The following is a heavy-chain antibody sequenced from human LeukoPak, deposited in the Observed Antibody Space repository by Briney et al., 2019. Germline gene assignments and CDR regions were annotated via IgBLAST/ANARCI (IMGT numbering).Heavy chain of an antibody. CDR3: ARSGIVVVPAASTYYYYYYMDV. CDR2: ISSSSSYI. D-gene: IGHD2-2*01. V-gene: IGHV3-21*01. Sequence: GGSLRLSCAASGFTFTSYAMNWVRQAPGKGLEWVSSISSSSSYIYYADSVKGRFTISRDNAKNSLYLQMNSLRAEDTAVYYCARSGIVVVPAASTYYYYYYMDVWGKGTTVTVSS. J-gene: IGHJ6*03. CDR1: GFTFTSYA.